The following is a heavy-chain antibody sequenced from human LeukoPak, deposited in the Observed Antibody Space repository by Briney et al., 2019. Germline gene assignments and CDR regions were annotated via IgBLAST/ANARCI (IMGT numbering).Heavy chain of an antibody. CDR2: ISSTSSYI. V-gene: IGHV3-21*01. CDR3: ARATTFFDI. Sequence: GGSLRLSCAASGFTFSSYSMTWVRQSPGKGLEWVSFISSTSSYISYADSVKGRFTISRDNAKNSLSLHVNSLRAEDTAVYYCARATTFFDIWGQGTMVTVSS. CDR1: GFTFSSYS. D-gene: IGHD1-14*01. J-gene: IGHJ3*02.